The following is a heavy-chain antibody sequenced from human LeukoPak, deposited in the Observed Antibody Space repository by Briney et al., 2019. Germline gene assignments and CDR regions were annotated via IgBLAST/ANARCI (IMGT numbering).Heavy chain of an antibody. J-gene: IGHJ4*02. D-gene: IGHD4-11*01. CDR1: GFTFSSYG. V-gene: IGHV3-30*18. Sequence: GSLRLSCAASGFTFSSYGMHWVRQAPGKGLEWVAVISYGGSNKYYADSVKGRFTISRDNSKNTLYLQMNSLRAEDTAVYYCAKDTSNYSFDYWGQGTLVTVSS. CDR3: AKDTSNYSFDY. CDR2: ISYGGSNK.